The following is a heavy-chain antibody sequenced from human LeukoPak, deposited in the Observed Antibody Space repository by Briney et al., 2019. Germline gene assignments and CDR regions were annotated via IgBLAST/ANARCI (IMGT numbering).Heavy chain of an antibody. CDR3: ARGSGKLLWFGDPTGGYYFDY. V-gene: IGHV4-38-2*02. CDR1: GYSISSGYY. Sequence: SENLSLTCTVSGYSISSGYYWGWIRQPPGKGLEWIGSIYHSGSTYYNPSLKSRVTISVDTSKNQFSLKLSSVTAADTAVYYCARGSGKLLWFGDPTGGYYFDYWAREPWSPSPQ. J-gene: IGHJ4*02. D-gene: IGHD3-10*01. CDR2: IYHSGST.